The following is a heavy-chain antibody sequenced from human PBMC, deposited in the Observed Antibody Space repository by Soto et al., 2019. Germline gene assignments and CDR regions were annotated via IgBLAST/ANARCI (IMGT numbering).Heavy chain of an antibody. V-gene: IGHV3-23*01. J-gene: IGHJ4*02. D-gene: IGHD4-4*01. CDR3: ANSDPFYTVLDDYSNYFILDENDLGSVDY. CDR1: GFTFSSYA. Sequence: PGGSLRLSCAASGFTFSSYAMSWVRQAPGKGLEWVSAISGSGGSTYYADSVKGRFTISRDNSKNTLYLQMNSLRAEDTAVYYCANSDPFYTVLDDYSNYFILDENDLGSVDYWGQGTLVTVSS. CDR2: ISGSGGST.